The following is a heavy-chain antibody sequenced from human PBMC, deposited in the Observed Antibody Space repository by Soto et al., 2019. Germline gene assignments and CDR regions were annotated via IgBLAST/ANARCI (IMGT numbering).Heavy chain of an antibody. Sequence: EVQLVQSVAEVINPGEPLRISCKGSGYSFTNYWISWVRQMPGKGLEWMGYINPDNSYRTYSPSFQGHVTISADNSISTAYLQWSSLKASDTVMYYCVRNVYGDYISGLDYWGRGTLVTVSS. CDR2: INPDNSYR. V-gene: IGHV5-10-1*01. CDR3: VRNVYGDYISGLDY. J-gene: IGHJ4*02. D-gene: IGHD4-17*01. CDR1: GYSFTNYW.